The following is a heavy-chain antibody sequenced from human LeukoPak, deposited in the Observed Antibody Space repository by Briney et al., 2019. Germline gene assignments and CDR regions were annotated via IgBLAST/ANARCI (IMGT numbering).Heavy chain of an antibody. CDR3: ARGSRVWFGELLFDY. CDR1: GFTFSDYY. CDR2: ISSSSSYT. J-gene: IGHJ4*02. Sequence: GWSLRLSCAASGFTFSDYYMSWIRQAPGKGLEWVSYISSSSSYTNYADSVKGRFTISRDNAKNSLYLQKNSLRAEDTAVYYCARGSRVWFGELLFDYWGQGTLVTVSS. V-gene: IGHV3-11*06. D-gene: IGHD3-10*01.